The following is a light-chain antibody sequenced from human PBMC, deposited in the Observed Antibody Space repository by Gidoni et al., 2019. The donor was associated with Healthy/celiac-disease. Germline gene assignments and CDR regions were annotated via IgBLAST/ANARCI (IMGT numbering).Light chain of an antibody. CDR3: LQDYNYPWT. V-gene: IGKV1-6*01. Sequence: AIQMTQSPSSLSASVGDRVTITCRARQGSRQDLGWYQQKPGKAPKLLIYASSSLQSGFPSRFSCSGSGTDFTLTISSLQPEDFATYYCLQDYNYPWTFXQXTKVEIK. J-gene: IGKJ1*01. CDR2: ASS. CDR1: QGSRQD.